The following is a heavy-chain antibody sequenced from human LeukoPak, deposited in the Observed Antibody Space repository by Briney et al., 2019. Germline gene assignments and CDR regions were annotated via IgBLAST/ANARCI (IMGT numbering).Heavy chain of an antibody. J-gene: IGHJ4*02. V-gene: IGHV3-53*01. D-gene: IGHD3-10*01. CDR2: IYSGGST. Sequence: GGSLRLSCAASGFTVSSNYMSWVRQAPGKGLEWVSVIYSGGSTHYADSVKGRFTISRDNSKNTLYLQMNSLRIEDTAVYYCAKDVFGGIDYWGEGTLVTVSS. CDR1: GFTVSSNY. CDR3: AKDVFGGIDY.